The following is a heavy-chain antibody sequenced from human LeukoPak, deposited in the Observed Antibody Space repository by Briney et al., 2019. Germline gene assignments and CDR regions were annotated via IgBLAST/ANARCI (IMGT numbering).Heavy chain of an antibody. V-gene: IGHV1-2*02. CDR2: INPKSGGT. CDR1: GYIFSYCY. J-gene: IGHJ4*02. Sequence: ASVNLSLKSSGYIFSYCYINWVWQVHAQGLEWMCWINPKSGGTKNSHTLQGRVTMTRDTSISTVYMELSRLTSADTAVYYCARRDLFMRSYDFWGQGPLVIVSS. CDR3: ARRDLFMRSYDF. D-gene: IGHD5-24*01.